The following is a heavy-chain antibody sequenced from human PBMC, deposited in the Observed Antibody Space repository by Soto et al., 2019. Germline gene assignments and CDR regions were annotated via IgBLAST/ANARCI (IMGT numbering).Heavy chain of an antibody. CDR3: ARDRNGGNVDY. V-gene: IGHV4-30-4*01. D-gene: IGHD2-15*01. CDR2: IYYSGST. CDR1: GGSISSGDYY. J-gene: IGHJ4*02. Sequence: SETLSLTCTVSGGSISSGDYYWSWIRQPPGKGLEWIGYIYYSGSTYYNPSLKSRVTISVDTSKNQFSLKLSSVTAADTAVYYCARDRNGGNVDYWGQGTLVTVSS.